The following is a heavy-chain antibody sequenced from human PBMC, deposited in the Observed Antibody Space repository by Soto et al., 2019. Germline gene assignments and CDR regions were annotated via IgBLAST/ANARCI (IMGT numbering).Heavy chain of an antibody. CDR2: IYYSGST. V-gene: IGHV4-59*01. Sequence: SSETLSLTCTVSGGSISSYYWSWIRQPPGKGLEWIGYIYYSGSTNYNPSLKSRVTISVDTSKNQFSLKLSSVTAADAAVYYCARHDYEPYWFDPWGQGTLVTVSS. CDR1: GGSISSYY. CDR3: ARHDYEPYWFDP. D-gene: IGHD4-17*01. J-gene: IGHJ5*02.